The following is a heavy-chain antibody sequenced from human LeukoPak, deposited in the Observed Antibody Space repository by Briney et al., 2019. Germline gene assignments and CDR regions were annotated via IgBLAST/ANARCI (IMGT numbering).Heavy chain of an antibody. CDR3: ARENYCSSTSCYEEGGYYYYGMDV. Sequence: ASVKVSCKASGYTFTSYDINWVRQATGQGLEWMGWMNPNSGNTGYAQKFQGRVTMTRNTSISTAYMELSSLRSEDTAVYYCARENYCSSTSCYEEGGYYYYGMDVWGQGTTVTVSS. V-gene: IGHV1-8*01. J-gene: IGHJ6*02. CDR2: MNPNSGNT. D-gene: IGHD2-2*01. CDR1: GYTFTSYD.